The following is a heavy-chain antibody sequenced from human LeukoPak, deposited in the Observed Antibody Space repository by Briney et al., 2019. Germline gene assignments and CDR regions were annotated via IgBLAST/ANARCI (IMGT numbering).Heavy chain of an antibody. Sequence: ASVKVSCKASGYTFTSYYMHWVRQAPGQGLEWMGLINPTGGSTGYAQKFQVRVTITADKSTSTAYMELSSLRSEDTAVYYCATASDYRYYYYMDVWGKGTTVTVSS. CDR1: GYTFTSYY. J-gene: IGHJ6*03. CDR2: INPTGGST. D-gene: IGHD4-11*01. V-gene: IGHV1-46*01. CDR3: ATASDYRYYYYMDV.